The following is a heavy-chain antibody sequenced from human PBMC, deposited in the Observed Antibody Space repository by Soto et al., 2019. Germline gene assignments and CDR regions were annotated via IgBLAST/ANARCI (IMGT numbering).Heavy chain of an antibody. V-gene: IGHV4-39*01. J-gene: IGHJ4*02. D-gene: IGHD4-17*01. CDR1: GGSVTNSSYY. CDR3: VSQRTTVPTQAYFDY. CDR2: VYYRGRS. Sequence: SETLSLTCTVSGGSVTNSSYYWGWIRQSPGKGLEWIGSVYYRGRSYSRSSVKSRVTISVDTSKNRFSLSLNSVTASDTAVYFCVSQRTTVPTQAYFDYWGPGALVTVSS.